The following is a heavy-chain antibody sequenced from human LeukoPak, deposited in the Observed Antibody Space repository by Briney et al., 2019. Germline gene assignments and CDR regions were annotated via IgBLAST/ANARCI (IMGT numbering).Heavy chain of an antibody. CDR2: INPNSGGT. V-gene: IGHV1-2*02. D-gene: IGHD6-13*01. Sequence: GASVKVSCKASGYTFTGYYMHWVRQAPGRGLEWMGWINPNSGGTNYAQKFQGRVTMTRDTSISTAYMELSRLRSDDTAVYYCARAGYSSSWFLIGVGWGQGTLVTVSS. CDR1: GYTFTGYY. CDR3: ARAGYSSSWFLIGVG. J-gene: IGHJ4*02.